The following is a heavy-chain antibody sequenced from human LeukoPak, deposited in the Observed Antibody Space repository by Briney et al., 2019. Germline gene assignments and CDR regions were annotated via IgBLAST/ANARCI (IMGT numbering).Heavy chain of an antibody. D-gene: IGHD6-13*01. Sequence: GGSLRLSCAASGFTFSSYAMSWVRQAPGKGLEWVSAISGSGGSTYYADSVKGRFTISRDNSKNTLYLQMNSLRAEDTAVYYCARAPFRSSSRSGYYYMDVWGKGTTVTVSS. CDR2: ISGSGGST. J-gene: IGHJ6*03. CDR3: ARAPFRSSSRSGYYYMDV. V-gene: IGHV3-23*01. CDR1: GFTFSSYA.